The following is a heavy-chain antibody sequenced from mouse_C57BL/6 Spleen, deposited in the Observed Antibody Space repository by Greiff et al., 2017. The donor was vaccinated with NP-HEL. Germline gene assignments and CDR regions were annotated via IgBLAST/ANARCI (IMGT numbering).Heavy chain of an antibody. D-gene: IGHD3-2*02. CDR1: GYSFTGYY. CDR3: ARSGSGYSAWLAY. Sequence: EVQLQQSGPELVKPGASVKISCKASGYSFTGYYMNWVKQSPEKSLEWIGEINPSTGGTTYNQKFKAKATLTVDKSSSTAYMQLKSLTSEDSAVYYCARSGSGYSAWLAYWGQGTLVTVSA. J-gene: IGHJ3*01. CDR2: INPSTGGT. V-gene: IGHV1-42*01.